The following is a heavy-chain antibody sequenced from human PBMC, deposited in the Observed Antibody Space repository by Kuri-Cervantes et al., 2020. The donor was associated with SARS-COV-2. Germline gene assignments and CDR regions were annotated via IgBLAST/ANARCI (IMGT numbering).Heavy chain of an antibody. D-gene: IGHD6-19*01. CDR3: ARDGGPQWLVHPLDY. Sequence: GESLKISCAGSGFSFPQYPMHWVRQAPGKGLEWVSSISSSSSYIYYADSVKGRFTISRDNAKNSLYLQMNSLRAEDTAVYYCARDGGPQWLVHPLDYWGQGTLVTVSS. CDR2: ISSSSSYI. V-gene: IGHV3-21*01. J-gene: IGHJ4*02. CDR1: GFSFPQYP.